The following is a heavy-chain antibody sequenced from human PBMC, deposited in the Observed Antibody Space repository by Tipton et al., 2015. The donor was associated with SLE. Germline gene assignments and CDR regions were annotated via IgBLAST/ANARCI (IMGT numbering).Heavy chain of an antibody. V-gene: IGHV3-30-3*01. CDR3: ARGPGGFTYDYWFDF. Sequence: SLRLSCAASEFTFRSYAMHWVRQAPGKGLEWVAVISYDGNSKYYADSVKGRFTISRDNSDNTLYLQMNSLTTADTALYYCARGPGGFTYDYWFDFWGQGTLVTDSS. CDR1: EFTFRSYA. D-gene: IGHD3/OR15-3a*01. CDR2: ISYDGNSK. J-gene: IGHJ4*02.